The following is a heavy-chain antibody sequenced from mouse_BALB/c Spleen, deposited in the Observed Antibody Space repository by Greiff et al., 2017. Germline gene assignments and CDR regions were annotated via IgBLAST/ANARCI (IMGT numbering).Heavy chain of an antibody. D-gene: IGHD2-1*01. CDR2: IDPETGGT. V-gene: IGHV1-15*01. J-gene: IGHJ2*01. CDR1: GYTFTDYE. Sequence: LQESGAELVRPGASVTLSCKASGYTFTDYEMHWVKQTPVHGLEWIGAIDPETGGTAYNQKFKGKATLTADKSSSTAYMELRSLTSEDSAVYYCTRLGGNRFDYWGQGTTLTVSS. CDR3: TRLGGNRFDY.